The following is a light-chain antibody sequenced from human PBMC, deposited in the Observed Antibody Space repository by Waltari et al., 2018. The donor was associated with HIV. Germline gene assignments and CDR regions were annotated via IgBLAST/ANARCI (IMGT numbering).Light chain of an antibody. V-gene: IGLV1-51*01. CDR1: RSPLERNS. CDR3: ATWDESLTSFV. Sequence: QSVLTPPPSVSAAPGQGVTISCSADRSPLERNSVSWYKLVPGTSPKLLIYDTYQRPSGIPARFSGSRSGTSVALIITGLQTGDEADYFCATWDESLTSFVFGDATTVT. CDR2: DTY. J-gene: IGLJ1*01.